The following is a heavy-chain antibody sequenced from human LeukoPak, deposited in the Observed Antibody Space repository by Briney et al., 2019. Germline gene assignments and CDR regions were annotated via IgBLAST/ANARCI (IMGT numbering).Heavy chain of an antibody. D-gene: IGHD5-24*01. CDR2: IAYDGGNK. Sequence: PGGSLRLSWVASGXIFSTYAMHWVRQAPGKGMESVAIIAYDGGNKWYADSVKGRFTISRDNSKNTVYLQINSLRAEDTALYYCARDRDGYNFPAYWGQGTLVTVSS. CDR1: GXIFSTYA. CDR3: ARDRDGYNFPAY. V-gene: IGHV3-30-3*01. J-gene: IGHJ4*02.